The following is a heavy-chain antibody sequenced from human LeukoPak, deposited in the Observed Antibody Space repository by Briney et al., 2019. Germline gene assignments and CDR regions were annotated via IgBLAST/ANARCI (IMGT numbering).Heavy chain of an antibody. J-gene: IGHJ6*03. Sequence: ASVKVSCKASGYTFTGYYMHLLRQAPGQRLEWIGWINPNSGGTNDAQKFQGRVTMTRDTSISTAYMELSRLRSDDTAVYYCAREGRDILTGNYYYYMDVWGKGTTVTVSS. CDR2: INPNSGGT. D-gene: IGHD3-9*01. V-gene: IGHV1-2*02. CDR3: AREGRDILTGNYYYYMDV. CDR1: GYTFTGYY.